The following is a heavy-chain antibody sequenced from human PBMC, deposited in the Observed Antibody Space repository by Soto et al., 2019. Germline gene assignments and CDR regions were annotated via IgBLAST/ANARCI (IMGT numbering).Heavy chain of an antibody. CDR1: GGSISSYY. CDR2: IYYSGST. CDR3: ARDQVAVAGYRSYYYYYGMDV. V-gene: IGHV4-59*01. J-gene: IGHJ6*02. D-gene: IGHD6-19*01. Sequence: SETLSLTCTVSGGSISSYYWSWIRQPPGKGLEWIGYIYYSGSTNYNPSLKSRVTISVDTSKNQFSLKLSSVTAADTAVYYCARDQVAVAGYRSYYYYYGMDVWGQGTTVTVSS.